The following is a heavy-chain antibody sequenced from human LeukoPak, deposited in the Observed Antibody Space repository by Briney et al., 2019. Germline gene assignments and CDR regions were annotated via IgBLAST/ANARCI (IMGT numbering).Heavy chain of an antibody. J-gene: IGHJ4*02. CDR1: GGSIRYSSYY. CDR3: ARTQYCSSTSCYFGYFDY. Sequence: PSETLSLTCTVSGGSIRYSSYYWGWIRQPPGKGLEWIGSVYYSGSTYSNPSLKSRVTIFVDTSKNQFSLKLTSVTAADTGVYYCARTQYCSSTSCYFGYFDYWGQGTLVTVSS. CDR2: VYYSGST. V-gene: IGHV4-39*01. D-gene: IGHD2-2*01.